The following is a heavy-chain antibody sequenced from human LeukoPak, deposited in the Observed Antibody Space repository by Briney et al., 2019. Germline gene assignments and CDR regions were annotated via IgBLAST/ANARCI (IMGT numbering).Heavy chain of an antibody. CDR3: ARVGPPDDFWSGYYVAAFDI. D-gene: IGHD3-3*01. V-gene: IGHV1-2*06. J-gene: IGHJ3*02. CDR2: INPNSGGI. CDR1: GYTFTGYY. Sequence: ASVKVSCKASGYTFTGYYMHWVRQAPGQGLEWMGRINPNSGGINYAQKFQGRVTMTRDTSISTAYMELSRLRSDDTAVYYCARVGPPDDFWSGYYVAAFDIWGQGTMVTVSS.